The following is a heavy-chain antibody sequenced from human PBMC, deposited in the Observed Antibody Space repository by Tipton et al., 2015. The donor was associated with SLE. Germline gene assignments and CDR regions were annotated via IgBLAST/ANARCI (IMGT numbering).Heavy chain of an antibody. Sequence: GLVKPSETLTLTCTVSGDSVFIGSSSYCGWIRQPPGKGLEWIGSIYNTGNTYYNASLKSRVTISVDTSKNQFSLRLSSVTAADTAVYYCTRRGGYSPDFWGQGTLVTVSS. CDR3: TRRGGYSPDF. CDR1: GDSVFIGSSSY. V-gene: IGHV4-39*01. D-gene: IGHD4-23*01. CDR2: IYNTGNT. J-gene: IGHJ4*02.